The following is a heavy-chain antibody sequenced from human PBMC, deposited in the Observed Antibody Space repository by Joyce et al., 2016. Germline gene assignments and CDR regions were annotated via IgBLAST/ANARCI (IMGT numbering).Heavy chain of an antibody. V-gene: IGHV1-69*01. CDR1: GGTFSSYV. J-gene: IGHJ3*02. Sequence: VQLVQSGAEVKKPGSSVKVSCKASGGTFSSYVINWVRQAPGQGLEWMAGINPMSGTVNYAQKVQGRVTITADESTSTAYMELGSLTSKDTAVYYCARDGPAYCGGDCYGPNAFDIWGQGTMVTVS. CDR3: ARDGPAYCGGDCYGPNAFDI. CDR2: INPMSGTV. D-gene: IGHD2-21*02.